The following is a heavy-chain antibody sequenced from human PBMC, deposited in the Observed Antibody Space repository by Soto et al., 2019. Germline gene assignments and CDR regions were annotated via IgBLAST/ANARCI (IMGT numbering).Heavy chain of an antibody. CDR2: INPSGGST. D-gene: IGHD3-22*01. V-gene: IGHV1-46*01. CDR1: GYTFTSYY. Sequence: ASVKVSCTASGYTFTSYYMHWVRQAPGQGLEWMGIINPSGGSTSYAQKFQGRVTMTRDTSTSTVYMELSSLRSEDTAVYYCAREGYYYDSSGPDTGDYWGQGTLVTVSS. J-gene: IGHJ4*02. CDR3: AREGYYYDSSGPDTGDY.